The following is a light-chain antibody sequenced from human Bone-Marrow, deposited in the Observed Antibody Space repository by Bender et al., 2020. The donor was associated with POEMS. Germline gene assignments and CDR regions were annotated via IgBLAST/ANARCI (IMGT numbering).Light chain of an antibody. J-gene: IGLJ3*02. CDR3: ASYTTSNTCV. CDR2: EVT. CDR1: NSDVGSYNL. Sequence: QSALTQPASVSGSPGQSITISCTGTNSDVGSYNLVSWYQHHPDKAPKLIIFEVTKRPSGVSDRFSGSKSGNTASLTISGLQAEDEADYYCASYTTSNTCVFGGGTKLTVL. V-gene: IGLV2-14*02.